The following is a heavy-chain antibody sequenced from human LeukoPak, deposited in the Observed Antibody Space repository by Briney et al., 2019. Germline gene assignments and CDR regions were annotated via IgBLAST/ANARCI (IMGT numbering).Heavy chain of an antibody. CDR1: GGSISSYY. D-gene: IGHD5-24*01. Sequence: SETLSLTCTVSGGSISSYYWSCIRHPAGKGLEWIGRIYTSGSTNYNPSLKSRVTMSVDTSKNQFSLKLSSGTAADTAVYYCARAEGAGYNLGAFDIWGQGTMVTVSS. J-gene: IGHJ3*02. V-gene: IGHV4-4*07. CDR3: ARAEGAGYNLGAFDI. CDR2: IYTSGST.